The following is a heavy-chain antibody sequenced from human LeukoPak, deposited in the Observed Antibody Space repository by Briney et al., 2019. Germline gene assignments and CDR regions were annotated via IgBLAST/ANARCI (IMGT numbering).Heavy chain of an antibody. D-gene: IGHD6-19*01. CDR1: GFTFSYYG. V-gene: IGHV3-30*18. CDR2: ISYDGSTE. J-gene: IGHJ4*02. CDR3: AKDQSIAVTGTWDF. Sequence: GRSLRLSCAASGFTFSYYGMHWVRQAPGKGLEWVALISYDGSTEYYADSVRGRFTVSRDNSKTTVYLRMNSLRPEDTAVYHCAKDQSIAVTGTWDFWGQGTLVTVSS.